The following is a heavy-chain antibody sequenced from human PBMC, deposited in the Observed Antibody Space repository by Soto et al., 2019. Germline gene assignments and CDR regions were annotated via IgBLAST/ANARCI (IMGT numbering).Heavy chain of an antibody. Sequence: SSETLSLTCTVSGGSISHYYSNWIRQPPGKGLEWIGYIYYSGSTNYNPSLESRVSIFVDMSRNQFSLKLNSVTAADTAVYYCARSDCSSAFCQYYLDYWGQGTLVTVSS. D-gene: IGHD2-2*01. J-gene: IGHJ4*02. V-gene: IGHV4-59*01. CDR1: GGSISHYY. CDR2: IYYSGST. CDR3: ARSDCSSAFCQYYLDY.